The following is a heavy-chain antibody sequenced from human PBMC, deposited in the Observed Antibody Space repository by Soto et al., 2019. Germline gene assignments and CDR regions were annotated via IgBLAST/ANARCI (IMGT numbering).Heavy chain of an antibody. CDR2: ISYDGSNK. Sequence: PGGSLRLSCAASGFTFSSYAMHWVRQAPGKGLEWVAVISYDGSNKYYADSVKGRFTISRDNSKNTLYLQMNSLRAEDTAVYYCARGLSGLWFGKDVWGQGTTVTVSS. J-gene: IGHJ6*02. D-gene: IGHD3-10*01. CDR3: ARGLSGLWFGKDV. CDR1: GFTFSSYA. V-gene: IGHV3-30-3*01.